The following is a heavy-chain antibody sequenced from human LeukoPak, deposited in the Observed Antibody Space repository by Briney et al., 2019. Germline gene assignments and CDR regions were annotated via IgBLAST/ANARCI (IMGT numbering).Heavy chain of an antibody. CDR1: GGTFSSYA. D-gene: IGHD2-2*01. CDR3: ARDSPDIVVVPAAWGGMDV. V-gene: IGHV1-69*13. J-gene: IGHJ6*04. Sequence: SVKVSCKASGGTFSSYAIIWVRQAPGQGLEWMGGIIPIFGTANYAQKFQGRVTVTADESTSTAYMELSSLRSEDTAVYYCARDSPDIVVVPAAWGGMDVWGKGTTVTVSS. CDR2: IIPIFGTA.